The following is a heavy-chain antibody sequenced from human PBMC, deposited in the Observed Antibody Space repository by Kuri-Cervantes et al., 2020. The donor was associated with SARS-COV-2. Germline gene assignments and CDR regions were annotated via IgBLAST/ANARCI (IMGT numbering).Heavy chain of an antibody. V-gene: IGHV1-69*11. CDR2: IIPILGTA. CDR1: GYTFTSYG. D-gene: IGHD2-21*01. J-gene: IGHJ4*02. CDR3: ASGGYSYGWPSMAYCGGDCYSGFVY. Sequence: SVKVSCKASGYTFTSYGISWVRQAPGQGLEWMGRIIPILGTANYAQKFQGRVTITTDESTSTAYMELSSLRSEDTAVYYCASGGYSYGWPSMAYCGGDCYSGFVYWGQGTLVTVSS.